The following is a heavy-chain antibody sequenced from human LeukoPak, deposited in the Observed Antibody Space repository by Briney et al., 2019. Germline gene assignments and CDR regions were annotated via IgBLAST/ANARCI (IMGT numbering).Heavy chain of an antibody. D-gene: IGHD3-9*01. CDR2: IYTSGST. J-gene: IGHJ4*02. CDR3: ARDYDILTGYWAFDY. CDR1: GGSFSGYY. Sequence: SETLSLTCAVYGGSFSGYYWSWIRQPAGKGLEWIGRIYTSGSTNYNPSLKSRVTISVDTSKNQFSLKLSSVTAADTAVYYCARDYDILTGYWAFDYWGQGTLVTVSS. V-gene: IGHV4-4*07.